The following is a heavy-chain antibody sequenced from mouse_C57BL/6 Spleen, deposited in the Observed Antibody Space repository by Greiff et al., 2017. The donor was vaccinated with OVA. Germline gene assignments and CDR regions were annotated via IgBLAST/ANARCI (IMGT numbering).Heavy chain of an antibody. V-gene: IGHV1-85*01. CDR3: ARWTGGAMDY. Sequence: SVNLSCKASGYTFTSYDINWVKQRPGQGLEWIGWIYPRDGSTKYNEKFKGKATLTVDTSSSTAYMVRQRRKSEDSAVYFCARWTGGAMDYWGQGTSVTVSS. J-gene: IGHJ4*01. D-gene: IGHD1-1*02. CDR2: IYPRDGST. CDR1: GYTFTSYD.